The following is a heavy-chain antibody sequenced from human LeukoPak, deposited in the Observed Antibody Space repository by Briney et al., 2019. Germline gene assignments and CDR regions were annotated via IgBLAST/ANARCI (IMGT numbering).Heavy chain of an antibody. D-gene: IGHD3-3*02. CDR1: GFTFSSYW. CDR2: IKQDGSEK. Sequence: PGGSLRLSCAASGFTFSSYWMSWVRQAPGKGLEWVANIKQDGSEKYYVDSVKGRFTISRDNAKNSLYLQMNSLRAEDTAVYYCASISRVYYYGMDVWGQGTTVTVSS. V-gene: IGHV3-7*01. CDR3: ASISRVYYYGMDV. J-gene: IGHJ6*02.